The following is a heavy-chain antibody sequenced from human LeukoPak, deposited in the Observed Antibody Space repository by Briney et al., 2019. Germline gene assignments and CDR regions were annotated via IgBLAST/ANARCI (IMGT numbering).Heavy chain of an antibody. Sequence: PSQTLSLTCTVSGGSISSGSYYWSWIRQPAGKGLEWIGRIYTSGSTNYNPSLKSRVTISVDTSKNQFSLKLSSVTAADTAVYYCARDYPMTTVTTRGYYYYMDVWGKGTTVTISS. CDR2: IYTSGST. CDR3: ARDYPMTTVTTRGYYYYMDV. V-gene: IGHV4-61*02. CDR1: GGSISSGSYY. J-gene: IGHJ6*03. D-gene: IGHD4-17*01.